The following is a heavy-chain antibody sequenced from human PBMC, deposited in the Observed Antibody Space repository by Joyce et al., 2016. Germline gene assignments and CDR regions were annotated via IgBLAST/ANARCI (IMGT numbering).Heavy chain of an antibody. CDR3: ARLQETVDWYFDL. J-gene: IGHJ2*01. CDR1: GGSITTSDF. D-gene: IGHD2-15*01. V-gene: IGHV4-39*01. CDR2: IYYGGIT. Sequence: QLHLQESGSGLVKPSETLSLTCTVSGGSITTSDFWGWIRQPPGNGLEWIGNIYYGGITYYSTSLKSRLTISVDTSKNQFSLRLGSLTAADTAVYYCARLQETVDWYFDLWGRGTLVSVSS.